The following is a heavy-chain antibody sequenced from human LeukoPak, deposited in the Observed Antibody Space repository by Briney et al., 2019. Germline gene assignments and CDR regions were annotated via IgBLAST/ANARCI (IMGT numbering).Heavy chain of an antibody. CDR2: INSRSNYI. CDR1: GFTFSSYS. D-gene: IGHD1-26*01. Sequence: GGSLRLSCAASGFTFSSYSMNWVRQAPGKGLEWVSSINSRSNYIYYADSLKGRFTVSRDNAKNSLYLQMNSLRAEDTALYYCAKSHSTKWELLPDYWGQGTLVTVSS. V-gene: IGHV3-21*04. J-gene: IGHJ4*02. CDR3: AKSHSTKWELLPDY.